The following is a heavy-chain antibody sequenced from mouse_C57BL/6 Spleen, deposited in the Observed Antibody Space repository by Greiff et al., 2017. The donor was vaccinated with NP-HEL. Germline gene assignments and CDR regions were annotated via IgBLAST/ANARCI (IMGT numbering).Heavy chain of an antibody. Sequence: QVQLKQPGAELVKPGASVKMSCKASGYTFTSYWITWVKQRPGQGLEWIGDIYPGSGSTNYNEKFKSKATLTVDTSSSTAYMQLSSLTSEDSAVYYCARRYYYYAMDYWGQGTSVTVSS. D-gene: IGHD1-1*01. CDR3: ARRYYYYAMDY. CDR2: IYPGSGST. V-gene: IGHV1-55*01. CDR1: GYTFTSYW. J-gene: IGHJ4*01.